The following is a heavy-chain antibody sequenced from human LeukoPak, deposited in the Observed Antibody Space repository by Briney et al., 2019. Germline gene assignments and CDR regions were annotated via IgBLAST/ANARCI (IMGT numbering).Heavy chain of an antibody. CDR2: IYYSGST. CDR1: GGSISSSSYY. Sequence: PSETLSLTCTVSGGSISSSSYYWGWIRQPPGKGLEWIGSIYYSGSTYYNPSLKSRVTISVDTSKNQFSLKLSSVTAADTAVYYCARDRGNQRGYYYYYMDVWGKGTTVTVSS. J-gene: IGHJ6*03. D-gene: IGHD1-14*01. V-gene: IGHV4-39*07. CDR3: ARDRGNQRGYYYYYMDV.